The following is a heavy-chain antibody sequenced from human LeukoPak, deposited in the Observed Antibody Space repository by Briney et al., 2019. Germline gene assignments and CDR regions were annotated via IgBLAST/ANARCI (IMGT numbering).Heavy chain of an antibody. Sequence: ASVKVSCKASGYTFTSYGISWVRQAPGQGLEWMGWISAYNGNTNYAQKLQGRVTMTTDTSTSTAYMELRSLRSDDTAVYYCARGSASETTTYYYDSSGYDYWGQGTLVTVSS. V-gene: IGHV1-18*01. CDR1: GYTFTSYG. J-gene: IGHJ4*02. CDR2: ISAYNGNT. CDR3: ARGSASETTTYYYDSSGYDY. D-gene: IGHD3-22*01.